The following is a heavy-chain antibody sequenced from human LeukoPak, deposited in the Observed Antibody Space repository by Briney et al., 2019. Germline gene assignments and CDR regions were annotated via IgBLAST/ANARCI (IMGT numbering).Heavy chain of an antibody. Sequence: PSQTLSLTCTVSGGSISSGSYYWSWIRQPAGKGLEWIGRIYTSGSTNYNPSLKSRVTMSVDTSKNQFSLKLSSVTAADTAVYYCARDLTSCRDTDCSGWGYYYYYMDVWGKGTTVTISS. J-gene: IGHJ6*03. CDR3: ARDLTSCRDTDCSGWGYYYYYMDV. CDR2: IYTSGST. D-gene: IGHD2-2*01. CDR1: GGSISSGSYY. V-gene: IGHV4-61*02.